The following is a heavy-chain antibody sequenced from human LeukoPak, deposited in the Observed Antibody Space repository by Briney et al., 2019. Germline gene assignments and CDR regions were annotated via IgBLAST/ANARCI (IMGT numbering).Heavy chain of an antibody. CDR3: AREKYQLLSVDY. D-gene: IGHD2-2*01. Sequence: ASVKVSCKASGYTFTGYYMHWVRQAPGQGLEWMEWINPNSRGTNYAQKFQGRVTMTRDTSISTAYMEPSRLRSDDTAVYYCAREKYQLLSVDYWGQGTLVTVSS. CDR1: GYTFTGYY. J-gene: IGHJ4*02. CDR2: INPNSRGT. V-gene: IGHV1-2*02.